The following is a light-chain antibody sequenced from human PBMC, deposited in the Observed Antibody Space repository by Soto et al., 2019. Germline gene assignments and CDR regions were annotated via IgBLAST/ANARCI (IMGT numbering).Light chain of an antibody. CDR1: QSVSSY. CDR2: DAS. Sequence: EIVLKQSPATLSLSPGERATLSCRASQSVSSYLAWYQPTPGPAPRLLIYDASNSATGVPARFSGSGSGTDFTLTISSLEPEDFAVYYWQQRSNWPCTFGGGTKVEIK. J-gene: IGKJ4*01. CDR3: QQRSNWPCT. V-gene: IGKV3-11*01.